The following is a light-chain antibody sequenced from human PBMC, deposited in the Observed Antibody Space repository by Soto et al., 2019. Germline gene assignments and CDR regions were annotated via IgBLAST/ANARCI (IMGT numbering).Light chain of an antibody. V-gene: IGLV2-8*01. Sequence: QSALTQPPSASGSPGQSVTISCTGTSSDVGGYNYVSWYQQHLGKAPKLVIFEVNKRPSGVPDRFSGSKSGNTASLTVSGLQADDEADYYCCSGAGSNNYVFGTGTKVTVL. CDR3: CSGAGSNNYV. CDR2: EVN. CDR1: SSDVGGYNY. J-gene: IGLJ1*01.